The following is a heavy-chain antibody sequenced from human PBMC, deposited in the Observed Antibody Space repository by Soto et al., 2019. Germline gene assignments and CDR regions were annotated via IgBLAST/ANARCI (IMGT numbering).Heavy chain of an antibody. CDR1: GFTFRTYT. J-gene: IGHJ6*02. V-gene: IGHV3-21*01. CDR3: ARDRGYDAHDYYYNAMDV. CDR2: IRGFSPYT. D-gene: IGHD2-15*01. Sequence: LRLSCISSGFTFRTYTMNWVRQAPGKGLEWVSGIRGFSPYTFYAESVKGRYTISRDNAKNSLYLQMNSLRAEDTAVYYCARDRGYDAHDYYYNAMDVWGQGTTVTVSS.